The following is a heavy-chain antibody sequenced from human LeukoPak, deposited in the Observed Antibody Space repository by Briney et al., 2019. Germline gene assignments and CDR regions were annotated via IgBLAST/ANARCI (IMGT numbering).Heavy chain of an antibody. CDR1: GGSISSYY. V-gene: IGHV4-59*01. Sequence: SETLSLTCTVPGGSISSYYWSWIRQPPGKGLEWIGYIYYSGSTNYNPSLKSRVTISVDTSKNQFSLKLSSVTAADTAVYYCARFRAIWDAFDIWGQGTMVTVSS. D-gene: IGHD3-3*01. J-gene: IGHJ3*02. CDR2: IYYSGST. CDR3: ARFRAIWDAFDI.